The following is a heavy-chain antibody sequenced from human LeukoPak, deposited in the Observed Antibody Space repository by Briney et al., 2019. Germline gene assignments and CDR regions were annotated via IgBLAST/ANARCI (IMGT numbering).Heavy chain of an antibody. J-gene: IGHJ5*02. Sequence: PSETLSLTCTVSGGSISSGDYYWSWIRQPPGKGLEWIGYIYYSGSTYYSPSLKSRVTISVDTSKNHFSLKLSSVTAADTAVYYCARGTLYYGSGSYHNWFDPWGQGTLVTVSS. D-gene: IGHD3-10*01. V-gene: IGHV4-30-4*01. CDR2: IYYSGST. CDR1: GGSISSGDYY. CDR3: ARGTLYYGSGSYHNWFDP.